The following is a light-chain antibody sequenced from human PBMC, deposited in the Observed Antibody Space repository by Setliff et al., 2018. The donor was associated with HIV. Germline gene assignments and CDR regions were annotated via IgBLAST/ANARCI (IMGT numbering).Light chain of an antibody. CDR2: EVR. Sequence: SVLTQPASVSGSPGQSITISCTGTSSDVGGYSHVSWYQQHPCKAPKLIIYEVRNRPSGVSNRFSGSKSGNTASLTISGLRAEDEADYYCSSYAITNTLPFGTGTKVTVL. CDR3: SSYAITNTLP. V-gene: IGLV2-14*01. CDR1: SSDVGGYSH. J-gene: IGLJ1*01.